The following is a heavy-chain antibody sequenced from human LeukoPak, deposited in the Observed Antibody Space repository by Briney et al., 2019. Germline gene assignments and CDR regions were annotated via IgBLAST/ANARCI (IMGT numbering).Heavy chain of an antibody. CDR1: GGSISSSSYY. V-gene: IGHV4-39*01. Sequence: SETLSLTCTVSGGSISSSSYYWGWIRQPPGKGLEWIGSIYYSGSTYYNPSLKSRVTISVDTSKNQFSLKLSSVTAADTAVYYCARSGITIFGVKPPGGFDSWGQGTLVTVSS. J-gene: IGHJ5*01. CDR2: IYYSGST. D-gene: IGHD3-3*01. CDR3: ARSGITIFGVKPPGGFDS.